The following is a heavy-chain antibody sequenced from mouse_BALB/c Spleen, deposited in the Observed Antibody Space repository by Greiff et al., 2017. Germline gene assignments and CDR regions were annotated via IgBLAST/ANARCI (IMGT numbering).Heavy chain of an antibody. D-gene: IGHD1-1*01. CDR1: GFSLTSYG. CDR2: IWGDGST. Sequence: VQGVESGPGLVAPSQSLSITCTVSGFSLTSYGVSWVRQPPGKGLEWLGVIWGDGSTNYHSALISRLSISKDNSKSQVFLKLNSLQTDDTATYYCAKPLTTVVATDWYFDVWGAGTTVTVSS. CDR3: AKPLTTVVATDWYFDV. V-gene: IGHV2-3*01. J-gene: IGHJ1*01.